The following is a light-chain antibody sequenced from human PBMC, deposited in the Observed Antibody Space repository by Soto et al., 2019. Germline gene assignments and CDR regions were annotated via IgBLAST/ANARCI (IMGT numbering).Light chain of an antibody. CDR3: QQYGSSPPVT. J-gene: IGKJ5*01. Sequence: EIVLTQSPATLSLSPGERATLSCGASQSVTSSYLAWYQQKPGLAHRLLIYDASSRATGIPDRFSGSGSGTDFTLTISRLEPEDFAVYDCQQYGSSPPVTFGQGTRLEIK. V-gene: IGKV3D-20*01. CDR1: QSVTSSY. CDR2: DAS.